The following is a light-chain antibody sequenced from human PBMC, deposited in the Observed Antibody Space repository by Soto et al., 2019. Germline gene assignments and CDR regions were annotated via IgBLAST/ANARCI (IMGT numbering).Light chain of an antibody. J-gene: IGLJ2*01. Sequence: QPVLTQPPSASGTPGQRVTISCSGSSSNIGSNSVNWYQQLPGTAPKLLIYSNNQRPSGVPDRLSGSKSGTSASLAISGLQSEDEADYCCAAWDDSLNGVLFGGGTKLTVL. V-gene: IGLV1-44*01. CDR1: SSNIGSNS. CDR3: AAWDDSLNGVL. CDR2: SNN.